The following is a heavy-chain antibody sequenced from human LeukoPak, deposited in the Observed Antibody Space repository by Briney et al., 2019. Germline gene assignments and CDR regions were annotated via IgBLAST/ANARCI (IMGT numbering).Heavy chain of an antibody. CDR3: ARARVVVTATFDY. CDR1: GYTFTSYD. V-gene: IGHV1-8*01. D-gene: IGHD2-21*02. J-gene: IGHJ4*02. CDR2: MNPNSGDT. Sequence: ASVKVSCKASGYTFTSYDINWVRQATGQGLEWMGWMNPNSGDTGYAQKFQGRVTMTRDTSISTAYMELSRLRSDDTAVYYCARARVVVTATFDYWGQGTLVTVSS.